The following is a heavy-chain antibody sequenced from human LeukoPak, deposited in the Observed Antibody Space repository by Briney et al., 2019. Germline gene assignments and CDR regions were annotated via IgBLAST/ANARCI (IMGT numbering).Heavy chain of an antibody. CDR1: GFTFSDYY. J-gene: IGHJ4*02. V-gene: IGHV3-11*01. Sequence: GGSLRLSCAASGFTFSDYYMTWIRQAPGKGLEWVSYISSSGSTIYYADSVKGRFTISRDNAKKSLYLQMNSLRAEDTAVHYCARYISSWSDFWGQGTLVTVSS. CDR2: ISSSGSTI. CDR3: ARYISSWSDF. D-gene: IGHD6-13*01.